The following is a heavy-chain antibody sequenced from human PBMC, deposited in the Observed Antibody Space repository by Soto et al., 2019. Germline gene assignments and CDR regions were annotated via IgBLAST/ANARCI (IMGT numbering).Heavy chain of an antibody. D-gene: IGHD4-4*01. CDR1: GFTFSTYP. J-gene: IGHJ6*02. CDR3: VKPPVITASYYYYDMDV. CDR2: ISGSGIST. Sequence: EAQLLESGGGLVQPGGSLRLSCAASGFTFSTYPMSWVRQPPGKGLEWVSGISGSGISTYYTDSVKGRFTISRDNSKNKVFLQMNSLRDEDTAVYYCVKPPVITASYYYYDMDVWGQGTTVTVSS. V-gene: IGHV3-23*01.